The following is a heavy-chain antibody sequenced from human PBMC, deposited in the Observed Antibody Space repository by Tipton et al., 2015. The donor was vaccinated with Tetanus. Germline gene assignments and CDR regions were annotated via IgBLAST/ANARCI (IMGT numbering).Heavy chain of an antibody. Sequence: SLRLSCAASGFTFSSYGMHWVRQAPGKGLEWVTIISYDGSNKYYADSVKGRFTISRDNSKNTLYLQMNSLRAEDTAVYYCAKEGSSYGYGTIDYWGQGTLVTVSS. V-gene: IGHV3-30*18. CDR2: ISYDGSNK. J-gene: IGHJ4*02. CDR1: GFTFSSYG. CDR3: AKEGSSYGYGTIDY. D-gene: IGHD5-18*01.